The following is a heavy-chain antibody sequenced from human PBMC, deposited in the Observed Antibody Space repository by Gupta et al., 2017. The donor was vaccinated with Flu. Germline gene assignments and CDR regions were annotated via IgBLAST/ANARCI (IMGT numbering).Heavy chain of an antibody. D-gene: IGHD1-26*01. CDR2: IYYSGST. CDR3: ARIYEWELLGYWFDP. CDR1: GGSISSYY. J-gene: IGHJ5*02. Sequence: QVQLQESGPGLVKPSETLSLTCTVSGGSISSYYWSWIRQPPGKGLEWIGYIYYSGSTNYNPSRKSRVTISVDTSKNQFSLKLSSVTAADTAVYYCARIYEWELLGYWFDPWGQGTLVTVSS. V-gene: IGHV4-59*08.